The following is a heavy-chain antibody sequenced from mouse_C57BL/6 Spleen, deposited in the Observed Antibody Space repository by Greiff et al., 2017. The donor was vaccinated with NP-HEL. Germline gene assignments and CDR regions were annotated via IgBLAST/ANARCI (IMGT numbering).Heavy chain of an antibody. D-gene: IGHD2-4*01. V-gene: IGHV1-81*01. CDR2: IYPRSGNT. Sequence: VQLQQSGAELARPGASVKLSCKASGYTFTSYGISWVKQRTGQGLEWIGEIYPRSGNTYYNEKFKGKATLTADKSSSTAYMEIRSLTSEGSAVYFFARRDYDLYWYFDVWGTGTTVTVSS. CDR1: GYTFTSYG. J-gene: IGHJ1*03. CDR3: ARRDYDLYWYFDV.